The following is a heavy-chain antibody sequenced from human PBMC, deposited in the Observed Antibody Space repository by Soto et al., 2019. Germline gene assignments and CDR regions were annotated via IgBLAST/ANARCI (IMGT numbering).Heavy chain of an antibody. CDR3: AREGYCSGGSCSAFDI. J-gene: IGHJ3*02. D-gene: IGHD2-15*01. V-gene: IGHV3-21*01. CDR2: ISSSSSYI. CDR1: GFTFSSYS. Sequence: EVPLVESGGGLVKPGGSLRLSCAASGFTFSSYSMNWVRQAPGKGLEWVSSISSSSSYIYYADSVKGRFTISRDNAKNSLYLQMNSLRAEDTAVYYCAREGYCSGGSCSAFDIWGQGTMVTVSS.